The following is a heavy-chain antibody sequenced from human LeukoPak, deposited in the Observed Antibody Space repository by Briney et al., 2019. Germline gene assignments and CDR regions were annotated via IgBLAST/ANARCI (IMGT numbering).Heavy chain of an antibody. D-gene: IGHD3-9*01. Sequence: GGSLRLSCAASGFTFSSYAMHWVRQAPGKGLEWVAVISYDGSNKYYADSVKGRFTISRDNSKNTLYLQMNSLRAEDTAVYYCARDWLNILTGYYTFDYWGQGTLVTVSS. CDR3: ARDWLNILTGYYTFDY. J-gene: IGHJ4*02. CDR2: ISYDGSNK. V-gene: IGHV3-30-3*01. CDR1: GFTFSSYA.